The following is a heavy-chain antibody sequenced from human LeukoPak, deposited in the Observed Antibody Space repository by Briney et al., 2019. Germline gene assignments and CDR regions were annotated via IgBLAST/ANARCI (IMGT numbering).Heavy chain of an antibody. J-gene: IGHJ3*02. V-gene: IGHV3-53*01. CDR3: ARGRSGYDYLGAFDI. CDR1: GFTVSSNY. D-gene: IGHD5-12*01. Sequence: GGSLRLSCAASGFTVSSNYMSWVRQAPGKGLEWVSVIYSGGRTYYADSVKGRFTISRDNSKNTLYLQMNSLRAEDTAVYYCARGRSGYDYLGAFDIWGQRTMVTVSS. CDR2: IYSGGRT.